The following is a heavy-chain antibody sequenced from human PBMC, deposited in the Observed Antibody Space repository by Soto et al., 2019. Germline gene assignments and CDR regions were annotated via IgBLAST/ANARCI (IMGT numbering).Heavy chain of an antibody. CDR2: FDPEDGET. V-gene: IGHV1-24*01. Sequence: QVQLVQSGAEVKKPGASVKVSCKVSGYTLTELSMHWVRQAPGKGLEWMGCFDPEDGETIYAQKFQGRVTMTEDTPKDTAYMELGGLTSEDTAVYDCAISAAKVAAGGFGPCGRGTLVIVGS. CDR1: GYTLTELS. J-gene: IGHJ5*02. CDR3: AISAAKVAAGGFGP. D-gene: IGHD6-19*01.